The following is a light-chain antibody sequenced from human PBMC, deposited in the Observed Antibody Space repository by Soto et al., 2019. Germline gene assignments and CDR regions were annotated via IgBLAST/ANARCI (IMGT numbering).Light chain of an antibody. Sequence: QSALTQPRSMSGSPGQSVTISCTGTSSDVGNYKFVSWYQQHPGKAPKLMIYDVTERPSGVPDRFSGSKSGNTASLTISGLQTEDEADYYCCSYAGAYTVVFGAGTKVTVL. CDR2: DVT. CDR3: CSYAGAYTVV. CDR1: SSDVGNYKF. V-gene: IGLV2-11*01. J-gene: IGLJ1*01.